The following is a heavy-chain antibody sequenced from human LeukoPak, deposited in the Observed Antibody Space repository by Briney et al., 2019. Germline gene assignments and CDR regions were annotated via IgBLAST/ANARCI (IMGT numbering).Heavy chain of an antibody. D-gene: IGHD3-16*02. CDR1: GGTFSSYA. V-gene: IGHV1-69*06. J-gene: IGHJ6*04. Sequence: ASVKVSCKASGGTFSSYAISWVRQAPGQGLEWMGGIIPIFGTANHAQKFQGRVTITADKSTSTAYMELSSLRSEDTAVYYCARVNPEYDYVWGSYRYSPMDVWGKGTTVTVSS. CDR3: ARVNPEYDYVWGSYRYSPMDV. CDR2: IIPIFGTA.